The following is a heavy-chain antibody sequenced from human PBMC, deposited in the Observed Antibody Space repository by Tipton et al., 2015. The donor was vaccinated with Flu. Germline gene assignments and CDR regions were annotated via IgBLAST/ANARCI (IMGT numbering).Heavy chain of an antibody. CDR3: AKDLWEGDFWSGYSFDYYGMDV. CDR1: GFTFSSYA. CDR2: ISGSGGST. J-gene: IGHJ6*02. Sequence: AASGFTFSSYAMSRVRQAPGKGLEWVSAISGSGGSTYYADSVKGRFTISRDNSKNTLYLQMNSLRAEDTAVYYCAKDLWEGDFWSGYSFDYYGMDVWGQGTTVTGSS. D-gene: IGHD3-3*01. V-gene: IGHV3-23*01.